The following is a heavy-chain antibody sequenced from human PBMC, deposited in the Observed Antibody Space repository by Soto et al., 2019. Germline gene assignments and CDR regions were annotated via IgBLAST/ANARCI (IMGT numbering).Heavy chain of an antibody. CDR1: GFTFGSYG. CDR2: IWYDGSNK. Sequence: GGSLRLSCAASGFTFGSYGMHWVRQAPGKGLEWVAVIWYDGSNKYYADSVKGRFTISRDNSKNTLYLQMNSLRAEDTAVYYCARDSSADSSGPFDYWGQGTLVTVSS. J-gene: IGHJ4*02. D-gene: IGHD6-19*01. V-gene: IGHV3-33*01. CDR3: ARDSSADSSGPFDY.